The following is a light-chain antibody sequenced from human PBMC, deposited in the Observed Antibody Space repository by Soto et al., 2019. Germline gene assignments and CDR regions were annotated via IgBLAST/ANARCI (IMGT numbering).Light chain of an antibody. CDR2: AAS. Sequence: DIQMTQSPSSLSASVGDRVTITCRASESINRHLNWYQQKPGKAPKLLIYAASSLQNGVPSRFSGSGSGPDFTLTISNLQPEDFATYYCQQSYSTLSITFGQGTKVEIK. V-gene: IGKV1-39*01. J-gene: IGKJ1*01. CDR3: QQSYSTLSIT. CDR1: ESINRH.